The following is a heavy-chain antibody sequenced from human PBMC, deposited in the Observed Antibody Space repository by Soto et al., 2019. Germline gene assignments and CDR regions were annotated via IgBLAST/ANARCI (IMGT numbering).Heavy chain of an antibody. Sequence: QVTLKESGPVLVKPTETLTLTCTVSGFSLSDVTMSVSWIRQPPGKALEWLAHIFSNGEKSHSTSLRSRLTISKDTSKSQVVLTMTNMDPVDTAAFYCARQIAVVGTKYLDYWGQGTLVTVSS. CDR3: ARQIAVVGTKYLDY. J-gene: IGHJ4*02. CDR2: IFSNGEK. CDR1: GFSLSDVTMS. D-gene: IGHD6-19*01. V-gene: IGHV2-26*01.